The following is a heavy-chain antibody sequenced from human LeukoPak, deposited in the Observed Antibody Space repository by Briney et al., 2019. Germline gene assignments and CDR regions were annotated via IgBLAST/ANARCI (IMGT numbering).Heavy chain of an antibody. J-gene: IGHJ6*03. CDR2: INPNSGGT. CDR3: ARLQRSSGYYYYYYYLDV. V-gene: IGHV1-2*02. Sequence: ASVKLSCKASGYTFTGNYMHWVRQAPGQGREWMGWINPNSGGTNYAQKFQGRVTMTRDTYIRKAYMELSRLRSDDSAGYYGARLQRSSGYYYYYYYLDVWGKGTTVTVSS. CDR1: GYTFTGNY. D-gene: IGHD3-22*01.